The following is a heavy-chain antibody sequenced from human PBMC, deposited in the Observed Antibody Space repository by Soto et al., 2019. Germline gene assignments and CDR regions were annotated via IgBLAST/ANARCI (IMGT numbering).Heavy chain of an antibody. CDR3: ARDLGIAARHDAFDI. V-gene: IGHV1-46*01. CDR1: GYTFTSYY. J-gene: IGHJ3*02. Sequence: ASVKVSFKASGYTFTSYYMHWVRHAPGQGLEWMGIINPSGGSTSYAQKFQGRVTMTRDTSTSTVYMELSSLRSEDTAVYYCARDLGIAARHDAFDIWGQGTMVTVSS. D-gene: IGHD6-6*01. CDR2: INPSGGST.